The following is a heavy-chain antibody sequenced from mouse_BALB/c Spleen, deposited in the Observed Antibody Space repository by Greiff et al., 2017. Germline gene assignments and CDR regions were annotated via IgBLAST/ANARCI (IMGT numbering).Heavy chain of an antibody. J-gene: IGHJ4*01. V-gene: IGHV2-6-7*02. CDR2: IWGDGST. CDR3: ASLLRYYAMDY. D-gene: IGHD1-1*01. CDR1: GFSLTGYG. Sequence: VKLQESGPGLVAPSQSLSITCTVSGFSLTGYGVNWVRQPPGKGLEWLGMIWGDGSTDYNSALKSRLSISKDNSKSQVFLNMNSLQTDDTARYYCASLLRYYAMDYWGQGTSVTVSS.